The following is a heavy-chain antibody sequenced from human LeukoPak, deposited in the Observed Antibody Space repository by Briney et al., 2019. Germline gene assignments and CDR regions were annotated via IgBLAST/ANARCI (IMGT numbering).Heavy chain of an antibody. CDR1: GFTFFDLA. CDR3: TRAASGGSPGHY. Sequence: GGSLTLSCTASGFTFFDLAMSWFRQAPGKVLVGVGFIRSKARGGTTEYAASVKDRFTISRDDSKSIVYLQINSLKTEDTSVYYCTRAASGGSPGHYWGQGTLVTVSS. D-gene: IGHD2-15*01. V-gene: IGHV3-49*03. CDR2: IRSKARGGTT. J-gene: IGHJ4*02.